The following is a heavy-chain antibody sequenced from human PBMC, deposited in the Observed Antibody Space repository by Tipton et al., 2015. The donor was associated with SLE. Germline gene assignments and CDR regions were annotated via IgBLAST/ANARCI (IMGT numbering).Heavy chain of an antibody. CDR3: ARGSIAARALFDY. V-gene: IGHV3-11*04. J-gene: IGHJ4*02. D-gene: IGHD6-6*01. CDR1: GFRFSDYY. Sequence: SLRLSCAASGFRFSDYYMFWIRQAPGMGLQWLGYSSSGGTSLSFPDSVKGRFTISRDNAKTSVYLQMNSLQAEDTAVYYCARGSIAARALFDYWGQGTLVTVSS. CDR2: SSSGGTSL.